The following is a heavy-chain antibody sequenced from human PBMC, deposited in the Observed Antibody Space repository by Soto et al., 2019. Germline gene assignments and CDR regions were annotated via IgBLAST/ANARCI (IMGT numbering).Heavy chain of an antibody. V-gene: IGHV2-70*01. Sequence: GSGPTLVNPTQTLTLTCTFSGFSLSTSGMCVSWIRQPPGKALEWLALIDWVDDKYYSTSLKTRLTISKDTSKNQVVLTLTNVDPLDIGTYYCARMCRGWFDPWGQGTLVTLSS. D-gene: IGHD2-15*01. CDR2: IDWVDDK. CDR1: GFSLSTSGMC. CDR3: ARMCRGWFDP. J-gene: IGHJ5*02.